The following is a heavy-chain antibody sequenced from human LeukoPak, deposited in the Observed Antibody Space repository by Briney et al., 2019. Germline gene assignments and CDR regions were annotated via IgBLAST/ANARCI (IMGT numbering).Heavy chain of an antibody. J-gene: IGHJ4*02. V-gene: IGHV3-74*01. CDR1: GFTFSNYW. D-gene: IGHD1-14*01. Sequence: GGSLRLSCAASGFTFSNYWMHWVPQAPGKGLVWVSRINSDGSSTSYADSVKGRFTISRDNAKNTLYLQMNSLRAEDAAVYYCARVAPRTTPTNYWGQGTLVTVSS. CDR3: ARVAPRTTPTNY. CDR2: INSDGSST.